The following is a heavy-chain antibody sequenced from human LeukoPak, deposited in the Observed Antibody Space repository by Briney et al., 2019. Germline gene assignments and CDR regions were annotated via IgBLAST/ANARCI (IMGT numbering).Heavy chain of an antibody. CDR3: ATGSEYGDPGVGAFDI. D-gene: IGHD4-17*01. Sequence: ASVKVSCKASGYTFTSYDINWVRQATGQGLEWMGWINPNSGGTNYAQKFQGRVTMTRDTSISTAYMELSRLRSEDTAVYYCATGSEYGDPGVGAFDIWGQGTWSPSLQ. J-gene: IGHJ3*02. CDR2: INPNSGGT. CDR1: GYTFTSYD. V-gene: IGHV1-2*02.